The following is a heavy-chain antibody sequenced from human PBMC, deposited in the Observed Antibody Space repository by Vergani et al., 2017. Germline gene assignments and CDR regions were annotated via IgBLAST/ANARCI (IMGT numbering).Heavy chain of an antibody. V-gene: IGHV4-4*02. CDR2: IYHSGST. D-gene: IGHD2-2*03. CDR1: GGSISSSNW. CDR3: ARLSGYCSSTSCYGWFDP. Sequence: QVQLQESGPGLVKPSGTLSLTCAVSGGSISSSNWWSWVRKPPGKGLEWIGEIYHSGSTNYNPSLKSRVTISVDKSKNQFSLKLSSVTAADTAVYYCARLSGYCSSTSCYGWFDPWGQGTLVTVSS. J-gene: IGHJ5*02.